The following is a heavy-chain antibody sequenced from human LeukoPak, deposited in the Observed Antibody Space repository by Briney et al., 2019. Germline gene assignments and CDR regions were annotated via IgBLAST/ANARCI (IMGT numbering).Heavy chain of an antibody. J-gene: IGHJ6*02. Sequence: SETLSLTCTVSGGSISSYYWSWIRQPPGKGLEWIGYIYYSGSTNYNPSLKSRVTISVDTSKNQFSLKLSSVTAADTAVYYCARHRYSSSWYPPPYYYYGIDVWGQGTTVTVSS. CDR3: ARHRYSSSWYPPPYYYYGIDV. D-gene: IGHD6-13*01. CDR1: GGSISSYY. V-gene: IGHV4-59*08. CDR2: IYYSGST.